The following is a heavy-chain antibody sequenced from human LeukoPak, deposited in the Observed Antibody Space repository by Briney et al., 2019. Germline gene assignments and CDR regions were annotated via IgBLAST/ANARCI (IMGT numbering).Heavy chain of an antibody. V-gene: IGHV4-59*01. J-gene: IGHJ5*02. Sequence: SETLSLTCNVSGGDISNNYWSWILQPPGKQPEWIGNLYYSGSTNYNPSLESRVTISVDTSKNQVSLRLSSVTAAYTAVYYCAKSPRNVYNWFDLWGQGTLVTVSS. CDR3: AKSPRNVYNWFDL. CDR2: LYYSGST. CDR1: GGDISNNY.